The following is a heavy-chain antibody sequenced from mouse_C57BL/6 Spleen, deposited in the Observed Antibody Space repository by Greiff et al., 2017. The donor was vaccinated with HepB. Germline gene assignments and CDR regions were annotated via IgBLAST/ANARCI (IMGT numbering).Heavy chain of an antibody. CDR1: GYTFTSYW. J-gene: IGHJ1*03. Sequence: QVQLQQPGAELVMPGASVKLSCKASGYTFTSYWMHWVKQRPGKGLEWIGEIAPSDSYTNYNQKFKGKSTFTVDKSSSTAYMQLSSLTSEDSAVYYFARSDYFGTPSWYFYVWGTETTVTVSS. CDR2: IAPSDSYT. D-gene: IGHD1-1*01. CDR3: ARSDYFGTPSWYFYV. V-gene: IGHV1-69*01.